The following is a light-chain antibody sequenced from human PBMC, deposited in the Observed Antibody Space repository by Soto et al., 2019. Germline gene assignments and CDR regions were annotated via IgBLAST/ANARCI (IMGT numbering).Light chain of an antibody. CDR3: QQDSSFLLT. CDR2: AAS. Sequence: DIQMTQSPSSVSASVGDRVTITCRASQGISSWLAWYQQKPGEAARLLIYAASSLRSGVPPRFSGSGSWTDFTLTISSLQPEDFAAYYCQQDSSFLLTFGGGTKVEVK. V-gene: IGKV1-12*01. J-gene: IGKJ4*01. CDR1: QGISSW.